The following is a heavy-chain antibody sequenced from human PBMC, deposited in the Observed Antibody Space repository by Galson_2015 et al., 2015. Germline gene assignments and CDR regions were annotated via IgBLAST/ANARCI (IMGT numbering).Heavy chain of an antibody. D-gene: IGHD6-19*01. J-gene: IGHJ4*02. Sequence: SLRLSCAASGFTFSTYAMHWVRQAPGKGLEWVTFISKDGSTKYYADSVKGRFTISRDNSRNTVYLQMDSLRPEDTAVYYCAKVRSIKAVAGPDFDYWGQGTLVTVSS. CDR2: ISKDGSTK. V-gene: IGHV3-30*18. CDR3: AKVRSIKAVAGPDFDY. CDR1: GFTFSTYA.